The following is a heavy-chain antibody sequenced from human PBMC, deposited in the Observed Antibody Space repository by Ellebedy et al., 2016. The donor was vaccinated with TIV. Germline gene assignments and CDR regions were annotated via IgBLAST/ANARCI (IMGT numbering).Heavy chain of an antibody. D-gene: IGHD6-19*01. V-gene: IGHV3-30*18. J-gene: IGHJ4*02. CDR3: AKGRGGGSDSSAPRYYFDS. CDR2: ISNDGRSK. Sequence: GESLKISCVASGFTFSDYGMHWVRQAPGKGLEWVANISNDGRSKKHSDSVRGRFTISRDNSKSTHYLQMNSLRAEDTAVYYCAKGRGGGSDSSAPRYYFDSWGLGTLVTVSS. CDR1: GFTFSDYG.